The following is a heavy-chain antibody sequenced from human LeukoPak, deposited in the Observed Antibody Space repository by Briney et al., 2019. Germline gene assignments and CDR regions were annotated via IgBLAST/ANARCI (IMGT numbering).Heavy chain of an antibody. CDR2: ISSSSSYI. CDR3: ARSIPISPYFDY. V-gene: IGHV3-21*01. CDR1: GFTFSSYS. Sequence: GGSLRLSCAASGFTFSSYSMTWVRQAPGKGLEWVSSISSSSSYIYYADSVKGRFTISRDNAKNSLYLQMNSLRAEDTAVYYCARSIPISPYFDYWGQETLVTVSS. J-gene: IGHJ4*02. D-gene: IGHD5-12*01.